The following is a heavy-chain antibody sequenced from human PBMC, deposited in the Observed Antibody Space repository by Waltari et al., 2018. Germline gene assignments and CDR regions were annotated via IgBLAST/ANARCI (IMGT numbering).Heavy chain of an antibody. CDR3: ARDRGGGEDWFDP. D-gene: IGHD2-21*01. CDR2: IYTSGST. V-gene: IGHV4-61*09. Sequence: QVQLQESGPGLVKPSQTLSLTCTVSGGSISSGSYYWSWIRQPAGKGLEWIGYIYTSGSTNYNPSLKSRVTISVDTSKNQFSLKLSSVTAADTAVYYCARDRGGGEDWFDPWGQGTLVTVSS. J-gene: IGHJ5*02. CDR1: GGSISSGSYY.